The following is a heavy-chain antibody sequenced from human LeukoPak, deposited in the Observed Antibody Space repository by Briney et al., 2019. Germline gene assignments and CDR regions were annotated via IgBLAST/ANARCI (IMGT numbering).Heavy chain of an antibody. J-gene: IGHJ4*02. CDR2: IYYSGST. D-gene: IGHD5-12*01. CDR3: ARPVATTYDFDY. Sequence: SETLSLTCTVSGGSISSSSYYWGWIRQPPGKGLEWIGSIYYSGSTYYNPSLKSRVTISVDTSKNQSSLKLSSVTAADTAVYYCARPVATTYDFDYWGQGTLVTVSS. CDR1: GGSISSSSYY. V-gene: IGHV4-39*01.